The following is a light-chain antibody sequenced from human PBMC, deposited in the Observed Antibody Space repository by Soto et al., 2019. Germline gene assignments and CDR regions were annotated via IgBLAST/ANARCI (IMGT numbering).Light chain of an antibody. V-gene: IGKV1-5*03. CDR1: QSISSW. CDR2: KAS. Sequence: DIQMTQSPSTLSASVGDRVTNTCRASQSISSWLAWYQQKPGKAPKLLIYKASSLESGVPSRFRGSGSGTEFTLTISSLQPDDFATYYCQQYNSYSPTFGQGTKV. J-gene: IGKJ1*01. CDR3: QQYNSYSPT.